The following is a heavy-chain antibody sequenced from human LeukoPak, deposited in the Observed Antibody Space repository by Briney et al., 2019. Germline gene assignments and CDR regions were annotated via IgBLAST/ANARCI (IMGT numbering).Heavy chain of an antibody. V-gene: IGHV4-4*09. D-gene: IGHD5-12*01. Sequence: PSETLSLTCTVSRGSMSGSIRSYYWSWLRQPPGKGLEWIGYISSSGSVNDNPSLRSRVTISVDTSKNQFFLNLSSVSAADTAVYYCARIPLGYSGAYYFDYWGQGTLVTVSP. J-gene: IGHJ4*02. CDR2: ISSSGSV. CDR3: ARIPLGYSGAYYFDY. CDR1: RGSMSGSIRSYY.